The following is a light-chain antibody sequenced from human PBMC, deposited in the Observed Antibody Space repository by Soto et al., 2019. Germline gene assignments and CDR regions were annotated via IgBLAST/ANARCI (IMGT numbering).Light chain of an antibody. CDR1: QSVSSSY. V-gene: IGKV3-20*01. CDR2: GAS. Sequence: EIVLTQSPGTLSLSPGERATLSCRASQSVSSSYLAWYQQKPGQAPRLLIYGASSRATGIPDRFSGSGSGTDFTLTISSLEPEDFAVYYCQHYGSSQTFGQGTKVEIK. J-gene: IGKJ1*01. CDR3: QHYGSSQT.